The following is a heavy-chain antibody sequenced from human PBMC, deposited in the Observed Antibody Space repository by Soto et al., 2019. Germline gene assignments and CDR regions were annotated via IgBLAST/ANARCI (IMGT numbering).Heavy chain of an antibody. D-gene: IGHD5-18*01. J-gene: IGHJ4*02. CDR2: ISVYNGNT. CDR3: ARAWDTAVEHYCDS. V-gene: IGHV1-18*01. Sequence: QVQLVQSGTEVKKPGASVKVSCKTSGYSFPSFGISWVRQAPGQGLEWVGWISVYNGNTNHAQRFQGRVTLTTDTTTTTAYMELRGLRSDDTAVYYCARAWDTAVEHYCDSWGQGTLLTVSS. CDR1: GYSFPSFG.